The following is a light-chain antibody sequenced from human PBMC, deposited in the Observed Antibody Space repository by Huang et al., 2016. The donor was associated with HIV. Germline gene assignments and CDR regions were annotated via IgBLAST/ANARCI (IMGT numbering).Light chain of an antibody. CDR1: QSVGNN. CDR2: VAS. V-gene: IGKV3-15*01. J-gene: IGKJ2*01. Sequence: EIVLTQSPATLSVSPGGRATLSCRASQSVGNNLAWYQHKLGQPPRLLLYVASTRPAGVPATFSGSGSATEFTLTISSLQSEDSAVYYCQQYNSGGTFGQGTKLEIK. CDR3: QQYNSGGT.